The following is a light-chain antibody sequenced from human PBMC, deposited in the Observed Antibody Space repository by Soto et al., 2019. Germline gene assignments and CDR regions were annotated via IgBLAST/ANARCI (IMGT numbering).Light chain of an antibody. J-gene: IGKJ4*01. CDR3: QQRSNWRT. V-gene: IGKV3D-20*02. CDR2: DAS. Sequence: EIVLTQSPGTLSLSPGDRATLSCRASQRVSSNYLAWYQQRPGQAPRLLIYDASNRATGVPARFSGSGSGTDFTLTISSLEPEDFAVYYCQQRSNWRTFGGGTKVDIK. CDR1: QRVSSNY.